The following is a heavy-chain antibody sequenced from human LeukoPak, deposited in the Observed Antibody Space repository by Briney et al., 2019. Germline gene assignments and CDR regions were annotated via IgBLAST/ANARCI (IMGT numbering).Heavy chain of an antibody. CDR2: ISAYNGNT. D-gene: IGHD4-23*01. CDR3: AREVRYGGTYYFDY. J-gene: IGHJ4*02. V-gene: IGHV1-18*01. Sequence: RASVKVSCKASGYTFTSYGISWVRQAPGQGLEWMGWISAYNGNTNYAQKLQGRVTMTTDTSTSTAYMELRSLRSDDTAVYYCAREVRYGGTYYFDYWGQGTLVTVSS. CDR1: GYTFTSYG.